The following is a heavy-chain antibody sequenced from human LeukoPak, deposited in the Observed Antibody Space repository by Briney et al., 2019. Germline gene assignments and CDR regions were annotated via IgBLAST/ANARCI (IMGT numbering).Heavy chain of an antibody. V-gene: IGHV3-7*01. CDR1: GFTFSRYW. D-gene: IGHD1-14*01. CDR2: INQDGSGK. J-gene: IGHJ5*02. CDR3: ARGVSGEP. Sequence: GSLRLSCAASGFTFSRYWMTWVRQAPGKGLEWVANINQDGSGKYFVDSVKGRFTISRDNAKNSLYLQMNSLRAEDTAVYYCARGVSGEPWGQGTLVTVSS.